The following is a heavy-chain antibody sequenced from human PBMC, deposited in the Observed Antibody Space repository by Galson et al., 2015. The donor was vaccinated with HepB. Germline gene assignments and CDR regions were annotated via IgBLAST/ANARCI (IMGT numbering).Heavy chain of an antibody. D-gene: IGHD2-2*01. V-gene: IGHV1-8*01. Sequence: SVKVSCKASGYTFTSYDINWVRQATGQGLEWMGWMNPNSGNTGYAQKFQGRVTMTRNTSISTAYMELSSLRSEDTAVYYCARGPVSDIVVDDWFDPWGQGTLVTVSS. CDR2: MNPNSGNT. CDR1: GYTFTSYD. J-gene: IGHJ5*02. CDR3: ARGPVSDIVVDDWFDP.